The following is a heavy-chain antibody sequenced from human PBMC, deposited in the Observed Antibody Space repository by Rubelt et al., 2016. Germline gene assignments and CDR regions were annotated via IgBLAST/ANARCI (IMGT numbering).Heavy chain of an antibody. D-gene: IGHD3-22*01. V-gene: IGHV4-39*07. J-gene: IGHJ4*02. Sequence: KSRVTISVDTSKNQFSLKLSSVTAADTAVYYCARAVDYYDSSGYFGVWGQGTLVTVSS. CDR3: ARAVDYYDSSGYFGV.